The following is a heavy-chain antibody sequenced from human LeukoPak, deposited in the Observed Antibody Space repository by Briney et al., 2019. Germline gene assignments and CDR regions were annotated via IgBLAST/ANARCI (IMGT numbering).Heavy chain of an antibody. CDR1: GYTFTGYY. V-gene: IGHV1-2*06. J-gene: IGHJ4*02. Sequence: ASVKVSCKASGYTFTGYYMHWVRQAPGQGLEWMGRINPNSGGTNYAQKFQGRVTITADESTSTAYMELSSLRSEDTAVYYCARASPDSGSYPCDYWGQGTLVTVSS. CDR3: ARASPDSGSYPCDY. CDR2: INPNSGGT. D-gene: IGHD1-26*01.